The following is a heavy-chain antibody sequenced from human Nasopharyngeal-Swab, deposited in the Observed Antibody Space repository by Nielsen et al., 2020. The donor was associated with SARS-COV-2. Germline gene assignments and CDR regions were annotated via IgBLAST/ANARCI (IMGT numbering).Heavy chain of an antibody. V-gene: IGHV3-30*02. CDR1: GFTGSSYG. D-gene: IGHD5-24*01. Sequence: GESLKISCAASGFTGSSYGMHWVRQAPGKGLEWVAFIRYDGSNKYYADSVKGRFTISRDNSKNTLYLQMNSLRAEDTAVYYCAKGVGSRDGYFGLGYYYMDVWGKGTTVTVSS. J-gene: IGHJ6*03. CDR2: IRYDGSNK. CDR3: AKGVGSRDGYFGLGYYYMDV.